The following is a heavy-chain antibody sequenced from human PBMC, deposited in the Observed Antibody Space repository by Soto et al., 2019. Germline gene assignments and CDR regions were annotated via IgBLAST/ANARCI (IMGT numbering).Heavy chain of an antibody. D-gene: IGHD5-12*01. CDR1: GITFSTYA. V-gene: IGHV1-3*01. CDR3: ARAISGYVT. Sequence: QVQLVQSGAEVKKPGASVKVSCKASGITFSTYAIHWVRQAPGQRLEWMGWINAGNGNTRYSQKFQGRVTLTRDTSVSTADMDLSSLGSEDTAIYYCARAISGYVTWGQGTLVTVSS. CDR2: INAGNGNT. J-gene: IGHJ5*02.